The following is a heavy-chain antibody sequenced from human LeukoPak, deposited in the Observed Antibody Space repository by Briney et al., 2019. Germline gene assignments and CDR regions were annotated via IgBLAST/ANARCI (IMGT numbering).Heavy chain of an antibody. V-gene: IGHV1-24*01. CDR1: RYTLTELS. J-gene: IGHJ5*02. CDR3: ATGVVVRGVTGRGWFDP. Sequence: GAAVKDACKVSRYTLTELSMHWVGQARCKGREGMGGFDPEDGETIYAQKFQGRVTMTEDTSTETAYMELSSLRSEDTAVYYCATGVVVRGVTGRGWFDPWGQGTLVPVSS. CDR2: FDPEDGET. D-gene: IGHD3-10*01.